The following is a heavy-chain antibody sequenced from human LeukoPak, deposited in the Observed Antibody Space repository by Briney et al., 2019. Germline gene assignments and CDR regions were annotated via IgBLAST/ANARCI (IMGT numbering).Heavy chain of an antibody. Sequence: GRSLRLSCAASGFTFSSYGMHWVRQAPGKGLEWVAVIWYDGSNKYYADSVKGRFTISRDNPKNTLYLQMNSLRAEDTAVYYCAKDHDFWSGYLDYWGQGTLVTVSS. D-gene: IGHD3-3*01. CDR1: GFTFSSYG. V-gene: IGHV3-33*06. CDR2: IWYDGSNK. CDR3: AKDHDFWSGYLDY. J-gene: IGHJ4*02.